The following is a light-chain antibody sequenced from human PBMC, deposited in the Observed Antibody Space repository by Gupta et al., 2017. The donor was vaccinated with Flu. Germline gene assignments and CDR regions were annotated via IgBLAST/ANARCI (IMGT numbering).Light chain of an antibody. CDR3: QQSYSTPPLT. J-gene: IGKJ4*01. CDR2: AAS. V-gene: IGKV1-39*01. Sequence: SSLSASVGDRVTITCRASQSINSYLNWYQQKPGKAPKLLIYAASSLQSGVPSRFSGSGSGTDFTLTISSLQPEDFATYYCQQSYSTPPLTFGGGTKVEIK. CDR1: QSINSY.